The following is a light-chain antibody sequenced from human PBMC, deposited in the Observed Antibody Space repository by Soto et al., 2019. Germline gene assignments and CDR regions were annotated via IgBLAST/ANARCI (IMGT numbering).Light chain of an antibody. CDR2: AAS. V-gene: IGKV1-27*01. CDR1: QRIANY. CDR3: QKYNSAPLT. Sequence: DIQMTQSPSSLSASVGDRVTITCRASQRIANYLAWYQHKPGKVPNLLIYAASTLQSGVPSRFSGGGSGTDFTLTISSLQPEDVATYYCQKYNSAPLTFGQGTKVEIK. J-gene: IGKJ1*01.